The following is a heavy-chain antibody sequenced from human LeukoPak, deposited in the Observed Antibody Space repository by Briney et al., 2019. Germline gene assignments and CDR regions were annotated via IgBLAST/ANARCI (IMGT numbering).Heavy chain of an antibody. CDR2: IYDNGNT. J-gene: IGHJ1*01. Sequence: SGTLSLTCTVSGGSISSSSHFWGWIRQPPGKGLEWIASIYDNGNTYYNSSLKSRVTIFVDTSMNQISLTLTSVTAADTAVYYCARQTWLGIWKLGGTYWGQGTLVTVSS. CDR1: GGSISSSSHF. V-gene: IGHV4-39*01. D-gene: IGHD3-16*01. CDR3: ARQTWLGIWKLGGTY.